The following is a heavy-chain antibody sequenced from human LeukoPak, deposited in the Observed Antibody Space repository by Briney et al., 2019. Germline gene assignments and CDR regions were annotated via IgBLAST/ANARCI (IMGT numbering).Heavy chain of an antibody. CDR2: ISAYNGNT. D-gene: IGHD3-10*01. Sequence: GASVKVSCKASGYTFTSYGISWVRQAPGQGLEWMGWISAYNGNTNYAQKLQGRVTMTTDTSTSTAYMELRSLRSEDTAVYYCARGDYYGSGSYHGGGSLDYWGQGTLVTVSS. CDR3: ARGDYYGSGSYHGGGSLDY. V-gene: IGHV1-18*01. J-gene: IGHJ4*02. CDR1: GYTFTSYG.